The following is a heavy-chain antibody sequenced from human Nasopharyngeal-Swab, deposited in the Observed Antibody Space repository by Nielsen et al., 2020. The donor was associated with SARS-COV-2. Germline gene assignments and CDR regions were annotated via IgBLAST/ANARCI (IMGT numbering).Heavy chain of an antibody. J-gene: IGHJ6*03. V-gene: IGHV3-74*01. D-gene: IGHD6-13*01. CDR2: INSDGSST. CDR3: ARDRLVATAGILLPYYYYYMDV. Sequence: VRQAPGKGLVWVSRINSDGSSTSYADSVKGRFTISRDNAKNTLYLQMNSLRAEDTAVYYCARDRLVATAGILLPYYYYYMDVWGKGTTVTVSS.